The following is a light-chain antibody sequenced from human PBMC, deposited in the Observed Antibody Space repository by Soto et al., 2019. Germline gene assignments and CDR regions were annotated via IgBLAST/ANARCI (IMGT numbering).Light chain of an antibody. CDR2: GAS. CDR3: HQATSGLRT. V-gene: IGKV3-15*01. CDR1: QNVVTN. J-gene: IGKJ1*01. Sequence: IVMTQSPATLSMSPGDRATLSCRASQNVVTNVAWYQQKPGQAPRLLIYGASIRATGVPARFSGSGSGTEFTLTIDSLQSEHFAVFYCHQATSGLRTFGRGTRVEV.